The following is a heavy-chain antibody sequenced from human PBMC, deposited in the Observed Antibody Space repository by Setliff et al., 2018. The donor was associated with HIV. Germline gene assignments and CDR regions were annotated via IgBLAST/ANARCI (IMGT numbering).Heavy chain of an antibody. D-gene: IGHD3-16*01. Sequence: LSLTCTVSYYSIRSEYYWGWVRQPPGKGLEWIGSLYQSGSAYYNPSLKSRVTMSVDTSKDQFSLRLRSVTAADTAVCYCVRLNTFILYTDYWGQGILVTVSS. J-gene: IGHJ4*02. CDR3: VRLNTFILYTDY. V-gene: IGHV4-38-2*02. CDR2: LYQSGSA. CDR1: YYSIRSEYY.